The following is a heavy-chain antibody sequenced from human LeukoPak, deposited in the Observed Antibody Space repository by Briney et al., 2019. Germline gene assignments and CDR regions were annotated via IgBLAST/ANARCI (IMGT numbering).Heavy chain of an antibody. Sequence: GSLRLSCAASGFSFSSHWMHWVRQVPGKGLVWVSRINQDGSNTFYADSVKGRFTTSRDNAKNTLYLQMNSLGVEDTAVYCCARDLHWGASDYWGQGTLVTVSS. D-gene: IGHD1-26*01. CDR1: GFSFSSHW. V-gene: IGHV3-74*01. CDR2: INQDGSNT. CDR3: ARDLHWGASDY. J-gene: IGHJ4*02.